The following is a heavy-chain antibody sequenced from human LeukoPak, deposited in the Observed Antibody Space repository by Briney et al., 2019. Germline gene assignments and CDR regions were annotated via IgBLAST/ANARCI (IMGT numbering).Heavy chain of an antibody. V-gene: IGHV3-23*01. CDR2: ISGSGGST. Sequence: GGSLRLSCAAFGFTFSSYAMSWAPQAPGKGLEWVSAISGSGGSTYYADSVKGRFTISRDNSKNTLYLQMNSLRAEDTAVYYCAKVSGYDSQYFDYWGQGTLVTVSS. D-gene: IGHD5-12*01. CDR1: GFTFSSYA. CDR3: AKVSGYDSQYFDY. J-gene: IGHJ4*02.